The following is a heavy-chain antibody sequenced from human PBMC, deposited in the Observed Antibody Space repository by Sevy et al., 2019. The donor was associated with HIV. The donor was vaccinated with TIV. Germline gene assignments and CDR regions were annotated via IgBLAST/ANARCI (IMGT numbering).Heavy chain of an antibody. V-gene: IGHV1-69*05. D-gene: IGHD2-2*02. CDR1: GGTFSSNA. J-gene: IGHJ6*02. CDR2: IIPLFDTV. Sequence: ASVKVSCKTSGGTFSSNAFTWVRQAPGQGLEWMGGIIPLFDTVDYDKKFQNRVTITTDESRTTAYIELRSLRSEDTAVYFCARRSLRLGYCSRTSCYSAMDVWGQGTTVTVSS. CDR3: ARRSLRLGYCSRTSCYSAMDV.